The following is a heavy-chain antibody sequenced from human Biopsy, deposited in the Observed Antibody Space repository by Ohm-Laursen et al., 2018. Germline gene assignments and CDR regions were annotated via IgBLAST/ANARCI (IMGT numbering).Heavy chain of an antibody. CDR3: ATDARWDLSLDAFHV. J-gene: IGHJ3*01. Sequence: SVKVSCKASGGGFKSYALSWVRQAPGQGLEWLGRIDPFTGVTNYAHNFQGRVTITADRSTPTAYVEVSSLRSDDTAVFYCATDARWDLSLDAFHVWGQGTKVTVSS. CDR1: GGGFKSYA. CDR2: IDPFTGVT. D-gene: IGHD1-26*01. V-gene: IGHV1-69*04.